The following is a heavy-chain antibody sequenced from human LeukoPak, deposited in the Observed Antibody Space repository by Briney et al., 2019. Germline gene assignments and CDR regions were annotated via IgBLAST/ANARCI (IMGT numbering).Heavy chain of an antibody. V-gene: IGHV4-61*02. CDR3: ARDTPIVVVPAAPPHYYMDV. Sequence: SETLSLTCTVSGGSISSGSYYWSWIRQPAGKGLEWIGRIYTSGSTNYNPSLKSRVTISVDTSKNQFSLKLSSVTAADTAVYYCARDTPIVVVPAAPPHYYMDVWGKGTTVTVSS. CDR1: GGSISSGSYY. D-gene: IGHD2-2*01. J-gene: IGHJ6*03. CDR2: IYTSGST.